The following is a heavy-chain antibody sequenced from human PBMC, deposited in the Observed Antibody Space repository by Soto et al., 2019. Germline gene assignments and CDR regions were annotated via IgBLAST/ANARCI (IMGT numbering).Heavy chain of an antibody. Sequence: WGSLGISCAASVFTFSSYAMSWVRQAPGKGLELVSGISGNSGFTYYTDSVKGRFTISRDNSKNTLFLQMNALRDEDTAIYYCAKVGSFYVPRSPFDSWGRGIVVTVS. D-gene: IGHD1-26*01. CDR3: AKVGSFYVPRSPFDS. CDR2: ISGNSGFT. V-gene: IGHV3-23*01. CDR1: VFTFSSYA. J-gene: IGHJ4*02.